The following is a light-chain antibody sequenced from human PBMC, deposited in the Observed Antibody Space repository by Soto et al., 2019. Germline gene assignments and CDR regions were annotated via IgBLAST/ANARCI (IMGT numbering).Light chain of an antibody. Sequence: QSALTQTRSVSGSPGQSVIISCTGTSSDVGSSNYVSWYHQSPGKTPKLIIYDVNKRPSGVPDRFSGSKSGNAASLSISGLQEEDEGDYYCCSSAGRYTVLFGAGTKLTVL. V-gene: IGLV2-11*01. CDR2: DVN. CDR3: CSSAGRYTVL. CDR1: SSDVGSSNY. J-gene: IGLJ2*01.